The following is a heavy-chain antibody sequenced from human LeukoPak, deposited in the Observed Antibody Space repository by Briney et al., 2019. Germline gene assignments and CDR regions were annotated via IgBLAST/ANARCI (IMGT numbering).Heavy chain of an antibody. Sequence: GRSLRLSCAASGFTFSTYAMHWVRQAPGKGLEWVAVISYDGSKKYYADSVKGRFTISRDISKNTLYLQMNSLRAEDTAVYYCARPRGFYGMDVWGQGTTVTVSS. CDR3: ARPRGFYGMDV. V-gene: IGHV3-30*14. CDR1: GFTFSTYA. CDR2: ISYDGSKK. J-gene: IGHJ6*02. D-gene: IGHD2-15*01.